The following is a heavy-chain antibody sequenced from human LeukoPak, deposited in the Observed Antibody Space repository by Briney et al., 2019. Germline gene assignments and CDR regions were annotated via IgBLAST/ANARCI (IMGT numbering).Heavy chain of an antibody. CDR3: AREMGGDYGSGTFFDL. V-gene: IGHV3-11*01. Sequence: GGSLRLSSAASEFVFSDYYMSWVRQAPGKGLEWASYISRGGSTIYYADSVKGRFTLSRANAKNSLYLQMNSRRAEDTAVYYCAREMGGDYGSGTFFDLWGQGNMVTVSS. CDR2: ISRGGSTI. J-gene: IGHJ4*02. D-gene: IGHD3-10*01. CDR1: EFVFSDYY.